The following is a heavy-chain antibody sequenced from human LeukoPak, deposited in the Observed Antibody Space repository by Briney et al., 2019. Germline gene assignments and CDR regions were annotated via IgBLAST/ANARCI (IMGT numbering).Heavy chain of an antibody. D-gene: IGHD3-22*01. CDR1: GGSISSYY. J-gene: IGHJ4*02. V-gene: IGHV4-59*01. Sequence: PSETLSLTCTVSGGSISSYYWSWIRQPPGRGLERIGYIYYSGSTNYNPSLKSRVTISVDTSKNQFSLKLSSVTAADTAVYYWALVWSDYDSSGYQYYFDYWGQGTLVTVSS. CDR3: ALVWSDYDSSGYQYYFDY. CDR2: IYYSGST.